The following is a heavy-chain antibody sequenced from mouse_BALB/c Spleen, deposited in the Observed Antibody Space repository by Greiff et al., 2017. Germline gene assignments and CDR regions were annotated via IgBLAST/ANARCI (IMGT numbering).Heavy chain of an antibody. D-gene: IGHD2-4*01. V-gene: IGHV1-5*01. CDR2: IYPGNSDT. Sequence: EVQLQQSGTVLARPGASVKMSCKASGYSFTSYWMHWVKQRPGQGLEWIGAIYPGNSDTSYNQKFKGKAKLTAVTSASTAYMELSSLTNEDSAVYYCTRSLYDYDWFAYWGQGTLVTVSA. CDR3: TRSLYDYDWFAY. CDR1: GYSFTSYW. J-gene: IGHJ3*01.